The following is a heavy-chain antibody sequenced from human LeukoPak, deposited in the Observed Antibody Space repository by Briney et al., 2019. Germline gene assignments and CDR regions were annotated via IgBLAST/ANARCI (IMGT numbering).Heavy chain of an antibody. D-gene: IGHD2-2*01. CDR3: ARHATSPPPVVPAAMWADY. CDR2: INHSGST. J-gene: IGHJ4*02. CDR1: GGSFSGYY. Sequence: PSETLSLTCAVYGGSFSGYYWSWIRQPPGKGLEWIGEINHSGSTNYNPSLKSRVTISVDTSKNQFSLKLSSVTAADTAVYYCARHATSPPPVVPAAMWADYWGQGTLVTVSS. V-gene: IGHV4-34*01.